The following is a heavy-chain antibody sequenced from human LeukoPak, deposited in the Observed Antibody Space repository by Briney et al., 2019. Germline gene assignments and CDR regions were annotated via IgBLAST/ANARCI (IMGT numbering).Heavy chain of an antibody. Sequence: ASVKVSCKASGYTFTNYGVNWVRQAPGQGLEWMGWISTYNGNTNYAQRLQGRVTMTTDTSTSTAYMELRSLRSDDTALYYCARGGITIFGVVNPPDVWGKGTTVTVSS. V-gene: IGHV1-18*01. J-gene: IGHJ6*04. D-gene: IGHD3-3*01. CDR2: ISTYNGNT. CDR1: GYTFTNYG. CDR3: ARGGITIFGVVNPPDV.